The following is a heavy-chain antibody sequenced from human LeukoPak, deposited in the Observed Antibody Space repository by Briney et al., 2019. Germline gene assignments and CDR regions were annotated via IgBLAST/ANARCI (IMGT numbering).Heavy chain of an antibody. V-gene: IGHV3-30*03. CDR3: ARDWDYGWFDP. CDR1: GFTFSSYG. J-gene: IGHJ5*02. CDR2: ISYDGSNK. D-gene: IGHD4/OR15-4a*01. Sequence: GGSLRLSCAASGFTFSSYGMHWVRQAPGKGLEWVAVISYDGSNKYYADSVKGRFTISRDNSKNTLYLQMNSLRAEDTAVYYCARDWDYGWFDPWGQGTLVTVSS.